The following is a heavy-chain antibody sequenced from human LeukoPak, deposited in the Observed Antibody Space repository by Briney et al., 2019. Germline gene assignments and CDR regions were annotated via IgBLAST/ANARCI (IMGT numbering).Heavy chain of an antibody. CDR1: GFTFSTFS. CDR3: ARGSTLGSCTSSSCHNWFDP. J-gene: IGHJ5*02. Sequence: GGSLRLSCAASGFTFSTFSMNWVRQAPGKGLEWVSSISGISNYIFYADSVKGRFTISRDNAENSLYLLLNSLRVEDTAVYYCARGSTLGSCTSSSCHNWFDPWGQGTLVTVS. D-gene: IGHD2-2*01. CDR2: ISGISNYI. V-gene: IGHV3-21*01.